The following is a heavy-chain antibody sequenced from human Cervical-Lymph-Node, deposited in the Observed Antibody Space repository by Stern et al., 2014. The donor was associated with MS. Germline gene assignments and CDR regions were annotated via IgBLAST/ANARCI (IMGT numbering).Heavy chain of an antibody. J-gene: IGHJ4*02. CDR1: GYSFTIYY. V-gene: IGHV5-51*01. Sequence: EVQLVETGAEVKKPGGSLKISCKLSGYSFTIYYIAWVRQMPGKGLEWMGFIYPYDSDTTYSPSFQGQVTISADKSITTAYLQWSSLRASDTAMYYCARHVQGFDYWGQGTLVTVSS. CDR3: ARHVQGFDY. CDR2: IYPYDSDT.